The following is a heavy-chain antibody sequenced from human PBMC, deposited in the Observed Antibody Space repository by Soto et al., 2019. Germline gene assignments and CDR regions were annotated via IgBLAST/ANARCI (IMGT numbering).Heavy chain of an antibody. V-gene: IGHV3-7*01. D-gene: IGHD4-17*01. J-gene: IGHJ6*03. CDR3: ARENRTTVTTAIYYYYYYMDV. Sequence: GGSLRLSCAASGFTFSSYWMSWVRQAPGKGLEWVANIKQDGSEKYYVDFVKGRFTISRDNAKNSLYLQMNSLRAEDTAVYYCARENRTTVTTAIYYYYYYMDVWGKGTTVTVSS. CDR1: GFTFSSYW. CDR2: IKQDGSEK.